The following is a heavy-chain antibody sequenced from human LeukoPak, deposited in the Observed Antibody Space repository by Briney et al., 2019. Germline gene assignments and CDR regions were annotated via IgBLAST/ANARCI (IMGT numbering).Heavy chain of an antibody. CDR3: ARSPTVVTPGGNWFDP. CDR1: GGSISSSSYY. Sequence: SETLSLTCTVSGGSISSSSYYWGWIRQPPGKGLEWIGSIYYSGSTYYNPSLKSRVTISVDTSKNQFSLKLSSVTAADTAVYYCARSPTVVTPGGNWFDPWGQGILVTVSS. J-gene: IGHJ5*02. V-gene: IGHV4-39*01. D-gene: IGHD4-23*01. CDR2: IYYSGST.